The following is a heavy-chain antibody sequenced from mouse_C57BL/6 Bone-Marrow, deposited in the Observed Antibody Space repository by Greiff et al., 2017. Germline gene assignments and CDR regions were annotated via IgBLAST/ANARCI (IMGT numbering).Heavy chain of an antibody. CDR3: ARELPFAY. CDR2: ISSGGSYT. D-gene: IGHD2-1*01. CDR1: GFTFSSSG. J-gene: IGHJ3*01. Sequence: EVMLVESGGDLVKPGGSLKLSCAASGFTFSSSGMSWVRQTPDKRLEWVATISSGGSYTYYPDSVKGRFTISRDNAKNTLYLQMSSLKSEDTAMYYCARELPFAYWGQGTLVTVSA. V-gene: IGHV5-6*01.